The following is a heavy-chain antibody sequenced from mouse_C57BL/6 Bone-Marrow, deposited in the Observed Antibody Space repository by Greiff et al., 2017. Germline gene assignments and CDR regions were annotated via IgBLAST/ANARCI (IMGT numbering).Heavy chain of an antibody. CDR3: ARGTYYSNLRSMDY. D-gene: IGHD2-5*01. CDR1: GYTFTSYG. V-gene: IGHV1-81*01. J-gene: IGHJ4*01. Sequence: VQLQESGAELARPGASVKLSCKASGYTFTSYGISWVKQRTGQGLEWIGEIYPRSGNTYYNEKFKGKATLTADKSSSTAYMELRSLTSEDSAVYFCARGTYYSNLRSMDYWGQGTSVTVSS. CDR2: IYPRSGNT.